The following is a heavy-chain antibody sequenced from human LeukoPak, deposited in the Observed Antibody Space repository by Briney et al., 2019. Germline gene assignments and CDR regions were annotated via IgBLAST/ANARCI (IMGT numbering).Heavy chain of an antibody. D-gene: IGHD2-2*01. Sequence: ASVKVSCKASGYTFTGYYMHWVRQAPGQGLEWMGWINPNSGGTNYAQKFQGRVTMTRDTSISTAYMELSRLRSDDTAVYYCARDLSTSSSGWFDPWGQGTLVTVSS. V-gene: IGHV1-2*02. CDR3: ARDLSTSSSGWFDP. CDR1: GYTFTGYY. CDR2: INPNSGGT. J-gene: IGHJ5*02.